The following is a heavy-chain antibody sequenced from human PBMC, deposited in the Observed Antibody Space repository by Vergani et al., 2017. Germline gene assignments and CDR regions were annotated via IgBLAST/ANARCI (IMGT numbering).Heavy chain of an antibody. CDR2: IHTGGST. Sequence: QVKLQESGPGLLKPSQTLYLTCTVSGESIRSGSHYWSWIRQPAGKGPEWIGHIHTGGSTDLNPSFKSRVSISVDTSKSQFSLKLNSVTVADTAVYYCARVRRXDSSGYYYYYGMDVWGQGTTVTVSS. D-gene: IGHD3-22*01. CDR1: GESIRSGSHY. V-gene: IGHV4-61*02. J-gene: IGHJ6*02. CDR3: ARVRRXDSSGYYYYYGMDV.